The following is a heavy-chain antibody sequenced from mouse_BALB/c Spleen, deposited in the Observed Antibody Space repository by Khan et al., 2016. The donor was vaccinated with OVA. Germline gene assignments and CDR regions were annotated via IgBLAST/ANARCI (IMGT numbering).Heavy chain of an antibody. V-gene: IGHV1-7*01. D-gene: IGHD1-1*01. CDR1: GYTFTSYW. CDR2: INPSTDYT. J-gene: IGHJ3*01. CDR3: VDHGSSSAWFSY. Sequence: QVHVKQSGTELAKPGASVKMTCKASGYTFTSYWMHWVKQRPGQGLEWIGYINPSTDYTEYNQTFKDKATLTADKSSSSAYMKLTSLTSEDSAVYYCVDHGSSSAWFSYWGQGTLVTVSA.